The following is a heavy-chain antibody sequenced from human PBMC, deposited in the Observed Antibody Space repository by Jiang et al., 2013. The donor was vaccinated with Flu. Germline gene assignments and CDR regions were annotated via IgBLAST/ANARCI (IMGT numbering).Heavy chain of an antibody. CDR3: ARSFGGYYLSYFDY. J-gene: IGHJ4*02. D-gene: IGHD3-22*01. CDR2: TYYRSKWYN. CDR1: GDSVSTNNAS. V-gene: IGHV6-1*01. Sequence: QTLSLTCAISGDSVSTNNASWNWIRQSPSRGLEWLGRTYYRSKWYNDYTKSVKSRIAINPDTSKNRFSLQLNSVTPEDTAVYYCARSFGGYYLSYFDYWGQGTLVTVSS.